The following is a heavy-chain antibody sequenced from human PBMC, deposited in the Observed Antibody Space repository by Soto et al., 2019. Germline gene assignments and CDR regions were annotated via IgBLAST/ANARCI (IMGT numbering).Heavy chain of an antibody. Sequence: QVQLVESGGGLVKPGGSLRLSCAASGFTFSDYYMSWIRQAPGKGLEWVSYITSSGTTTYYADSVKGRFTISRDNAKNSLYLQMDSLRAEDTAVYYCVRDRDGSGSTGYFGYWGQGTLVTVSS. CDR3: VRDRDGSGSTGYFGY. V-gene: IGHV3-11*01. J-gene: IGHJ4*02. CDR1: GFTFSDYY. D-gene: IGHD3-22*01. CDR2: ITSSGTTT.